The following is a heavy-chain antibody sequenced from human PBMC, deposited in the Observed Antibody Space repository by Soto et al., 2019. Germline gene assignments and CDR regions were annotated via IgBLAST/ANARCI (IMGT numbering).Heavy chain of an antibody. V-gene: IGHV1-3*01. CDR2: INAGNGNT. Sequence: GASVKVSCKASGYTLTRSGISCVRQAHEQGLEWMGWINAGNGNTKYSQKFQGRVTLTRDTSASTAYMELSSLRSEDTAVYYCASCPQNCITTSPCCLFFDYWGQGTLVTVSS. CDR3: ASCPQNCITTSPCCLFFDY. D-gene: IGHD2-2*01. J-gene: IGHJ4*02. CDR1: GYTLTRSG.